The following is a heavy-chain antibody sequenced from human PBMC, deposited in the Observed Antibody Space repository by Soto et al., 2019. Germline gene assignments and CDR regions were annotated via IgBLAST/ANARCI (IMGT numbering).Heavy chain of an antibody. CDR3: ARGRGYSSGWPNYYGMDV. V-gene: IGHV4-34*01. CDR2: INHSGST. Sequence: SETLSLTCAVYGGSFSGYYWSWIRHPPGKGVEWIGEINHSGSTNYNPSLKSRVTISVDTSKNQFSLKLSSVTAADTAVYYCARGRGYSSGWPNYYGMDVWGQGTTVTVSS. D-gene: IGHD6-19*01. CDR1: GGSFSGYY. J-gene: IGHJ6*02.